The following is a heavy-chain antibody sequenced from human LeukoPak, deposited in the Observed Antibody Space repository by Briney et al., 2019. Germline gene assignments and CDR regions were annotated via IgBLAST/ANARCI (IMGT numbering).Heavy chain of an antibody. J-gene: IGHJ6*02. CDR3: TKDSQGSYDGFWYGTYGMDV. V-gene: IGHV3-23*05. D-gene: IGHD3-16*01. CDR1: GFSFNTFA. Sequence: PGGSLRLSCVASGFSFNTFALTWVRQAPGKGLEWVSTISDYPHYADSVRGRFTISRDNSRKTAFLQMNSLTPEDAATYYCTKDSQGSYDGFWYGTYGMDVWGQGTTVTVSS. CDR2: ISDYP.